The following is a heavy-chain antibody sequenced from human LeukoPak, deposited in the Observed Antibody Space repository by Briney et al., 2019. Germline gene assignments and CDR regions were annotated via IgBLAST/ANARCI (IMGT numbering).Heavy chain of an antibody. CDR1: GGSISSYY. J-gene: IGHJ5*02. D-gene: IGHD1-1*01. V-gene: IGHV4-34*01. Sequence: SETLSLTCTVSGGSISSYYWSWIRQPPGKGLEWIGEINHSGSTNYNPSLKSRVTMSVDTSKKQFSLKLSSVTAADTAVYYCARHAVEAASRWFDPWGQGTLVTVSS. CDR3: ARHAVEAASRWFDP. CDR2: INHSGST.